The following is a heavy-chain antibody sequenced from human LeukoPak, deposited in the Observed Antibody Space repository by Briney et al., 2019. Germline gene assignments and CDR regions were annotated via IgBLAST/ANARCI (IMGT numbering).Heavy chain of an antibody. V-gene: IGHV4-34*01. Sequence: PSETLSLTCAVHGGSFSGYYWSWIRQPPGKGLEWIGEINHSGSTNYNPSLKSRVTISVDTSKNQFSLKLSSVTAADTAVYYCARDRVTGYCSGGSCYRFDPWGQGTLVTVSS. J-gene: IGHJ5*02. D-gene: IGHD2-15*01. CDR3: ARDRVTGYCSGGSCYRFDP. CDR1: GGSFSGYY. CDR2: INHSGST.